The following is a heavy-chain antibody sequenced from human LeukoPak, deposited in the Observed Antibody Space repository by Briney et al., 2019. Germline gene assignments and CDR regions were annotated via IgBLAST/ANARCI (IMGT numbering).Heavy chain of an antibody. Sequence: SETLSLTCTVSGGSISSGDYYWSWIRQPPGKGLEWIAYIYHSGSTYYNPSLKSRVTISVDTSKNQFSLKLSSVTAADTAVYYCARRVGARRGNFDYWGQGTLVTVSS. CDR2: IYHSGST. CDR3: ARRVGARRGNFDY. CDR1: GGSISSGDYY. D-gene: IGHD1-26*01. V-gene: IGHV4-30-2*03. J-gene: IGHJ4*02.